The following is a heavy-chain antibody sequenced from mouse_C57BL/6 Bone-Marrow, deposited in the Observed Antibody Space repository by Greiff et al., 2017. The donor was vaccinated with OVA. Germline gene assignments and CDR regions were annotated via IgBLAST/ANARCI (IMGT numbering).Heavy chain of an antibody. J-gene: IGHJ3*01. Sequence: VQLQQPGAELVKPGASVKLSCKASGYTFTSYWMHWVKQRPGQGLEWIGMIHPNSGSTNYNEKFKSKATLTVDTSSSTAYMQLSSLTSEDSAVYCCARSATRAWFAYWGQGTLVTVSA. CDR2: IHPNSGST. D-gene: IGHD1-2*01. V-gene: IGHV1-64*01. CDR3: ARSATRAWFAY. CDR1: GYTFTSYW.